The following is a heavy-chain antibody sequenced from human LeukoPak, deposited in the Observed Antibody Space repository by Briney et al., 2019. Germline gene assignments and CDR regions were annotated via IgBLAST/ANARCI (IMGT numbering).Heavy chain of an antibody. CDR3: AKVHGSGSGGGDLNWFDP. D-gene: IGHD3-10*01. V-gene: IGHV3-23*01. CDR2: ISGSGGST. CDR1: GFTFTSYA. J-gene: IGHJ5*02. Sequence: GGSLRLSCAASGFTFTSYAMSWVRQAPGKGLEWVSCISGSGGSTYYADSVKGRFTISRDNSKNTLYLQMNRLRAEDTAVYYCAKVHGSGSGGGDLNWFDPWGQGTLVTVSS.